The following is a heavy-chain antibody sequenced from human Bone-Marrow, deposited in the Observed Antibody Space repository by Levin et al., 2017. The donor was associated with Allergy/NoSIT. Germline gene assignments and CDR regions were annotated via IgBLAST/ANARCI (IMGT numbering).Heavy chain of an antibody. D-gene: IGHD3-10*01. CDR2: ISTSSNYI. Sequence: GESLKISCAASGFTFSSYSMNWVRQAPGKGLEWVSSISTSSNYIYYADSMKGRFTISRDNAKNSLYLQMNSLRAEDTAVYYCARLSITEAFDIWGQGTMVTVSS. CDR1: GFTFSSYS. V-gene: IGHV3-21*01. J-gene: IGHJ3*02. CDR3: ARLSITEAFDI.